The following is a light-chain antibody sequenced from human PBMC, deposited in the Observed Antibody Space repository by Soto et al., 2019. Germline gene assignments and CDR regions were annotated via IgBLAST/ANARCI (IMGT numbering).Light chain of an antibody. CDR2: DAS. J-gene: IGKJ1*01. CDR3: QLYNSYPWP. CDR1: QSISSW. Sequence: DIQVTKSPATLSVTIEDRVTITCRASQSISSWLAWYQQKPGKAPKLLIYDASSLESGVPSRFSGSGSGTEFTLTISSLQPDDVAPYCCQLYNSYPWPFAEGTKVDIK. V-gene: IGKV1-5*01.